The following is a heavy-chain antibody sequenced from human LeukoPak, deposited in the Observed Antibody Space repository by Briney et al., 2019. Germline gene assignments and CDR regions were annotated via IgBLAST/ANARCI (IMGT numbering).Heavy chain of an antibody. CDR1: GYTFTGYY. CDR3: AIYDSSGSDAFDI. D-gene: IGHD3-22*01. V-gene: IGHV1-2*02. J-gene: IGHJ3*02. CDR2: INPNSGGT. Sequence: ASVKVSCKASGYTFTGYYMHWVRQAPGQGLEWMGWINPNSGGTNYAQKFQGRVTMTRDTSISTAYMELSRLRSDDTAVYYCAIYDSSGSDAFDIWGQGTMVTVSS.